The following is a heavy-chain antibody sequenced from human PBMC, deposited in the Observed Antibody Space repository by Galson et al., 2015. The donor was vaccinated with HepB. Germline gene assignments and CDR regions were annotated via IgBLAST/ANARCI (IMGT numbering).Heavy chain of an antibody. D-gene: IGHD6-13*01. V-gene: IGHV3-23*01. CDR3: AKGSSSWTGVDWFDP. CDR2: ISGSGGST. CDR1: GFTFSSYA. J-gene: IGHJ5*02. Sequence: SLRLSCAASGFTFSSYAMSWVRQAPGKGLEWVSAISGSGGSTYYADSVKGRFTISRDNSKNTLYLQMNSLRAEDTAVYYCAKGSSSWTGVDWFDPWGQGTLVTVSS.